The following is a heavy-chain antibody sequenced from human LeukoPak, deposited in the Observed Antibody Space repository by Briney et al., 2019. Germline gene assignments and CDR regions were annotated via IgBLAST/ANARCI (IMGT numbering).Heavy chain of an antibody. CDR3: ARVDTVMAYYFDL. Sequence: PGGSLRLSCAASGFTVSTNCMTWVRQAPGKGLEWVSTIYSGGTTYHADSVMGRFTISRHNSRNTLYLQMSSLRAEDTAVYYCARVDTVMAYYFDLWGQGTLVTVSS. CDR1: GFTVSTNC. V-gene: IGHV3-53*04. CDR2: IYSGGTT. J-gene: IGHJ4*02. D-gene: IGHD5-18*01.